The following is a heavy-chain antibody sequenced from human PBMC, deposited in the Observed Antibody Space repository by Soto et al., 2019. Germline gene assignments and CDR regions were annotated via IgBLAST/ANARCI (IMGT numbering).Heavy chain of an antibody. CDR3: ARAIVTTRYYYYYYGMDV. J-gene: IGHJ6*02. D-gene: IGHD4-4*01. V-gene: IGHV3-30-3*01. CDR1: GFTFSSYA. Sequence: LRLSCAASGFTFSSYAMHWVRQAPGKGLEWVAVISYDGSNKYYADSVKGRFTISRDNSKNTLYLQMNSLRAEDTAVYYCARAIVTTRYYYYYYGMDVWGQGTTVTVSS. CDR2: ISYDGSNK.